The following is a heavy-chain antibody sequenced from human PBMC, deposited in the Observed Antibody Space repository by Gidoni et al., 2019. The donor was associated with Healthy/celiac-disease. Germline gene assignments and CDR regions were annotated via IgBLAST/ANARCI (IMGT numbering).Heavy chain of an antibody. CDR2: INHSGST. V-gene: IGHV4-34*01. CDR1: GGSFSGYY. J-gene: IGHJ4*02. D-gene: IGHD3-10*01. Sequence: QVQLQQWGAGLLKPSETLSLTCAVYGGSFSGYYWSWIRQPPGKGLEWIGEINHSGSTNYKPSLKRRVTISVDTSKNQFSLKLSSVTAADTAVYYCARGRPTRITMVRGVKQTFDYWGQGTLVTVSS. CDR3: ARGRPTRITMVRGVKQTFDY.